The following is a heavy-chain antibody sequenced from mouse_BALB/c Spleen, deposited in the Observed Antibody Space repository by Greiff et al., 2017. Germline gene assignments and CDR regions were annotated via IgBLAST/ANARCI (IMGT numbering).Heavy chain of an antibody. V-gene: IGHV3-2*02. Sequence: VQLKESGPGLVKPSQSLSLTCTVTGYSITSDYAWNWIRQFPGNKLEWMGYISYSGSTSYNPSLKSRISITRDTSKNQFFLQLNSVTTEDTATYYCARGDWVLAYWGQGTLVTVSA. J-gene: IGHJ3*01. CDR2: ISYSGST. D-gene: IGHD4-1*01. CDR1: GYSITSDYA. CDR3: ARGDWVLAY.